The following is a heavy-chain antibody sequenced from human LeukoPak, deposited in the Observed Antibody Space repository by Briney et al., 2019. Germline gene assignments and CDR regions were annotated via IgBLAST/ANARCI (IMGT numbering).Heavy chain of an antibody. D-gene: IGHD5-24*01. CDR3: AKDGYNYVAWYFDY. CDR2: ISGSGGST. Sequence: PGGSLRLSCAASGFTFSSYAMSWVRQAPGKGLEWVSAISGSGGSTYYADSVRGRFTISRDNSKNTLYLQMNSLRAEDTAVYYCAKDGYNYVAWYFDYWGQGTLVTVSS. CDR1: GFTFSSYA. V-gene: IGHV3-23*01. J-gene: IGHJ4*02.